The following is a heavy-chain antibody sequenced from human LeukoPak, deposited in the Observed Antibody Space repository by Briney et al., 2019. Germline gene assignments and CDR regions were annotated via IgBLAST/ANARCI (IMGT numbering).Heavy chain of an antibody. Sequence: GGSLRLSCAASGFTFSSYAMSWVRQAPGKGLEWVSGISGSGGSTYYADSVKGRFTISRDNSKNTLYLQMNSLRAEDTAVYYCAKDRYYYDSSGYYPFDYWGQGTLVTVSS. V-gene: IGHV3-23*01. CDR3: AKDRYYYDSSGYYPFDY. J-gene: IGHJ4*02. D-gene: IGHD3-22*01. CDR1: GFTFSSYA. CDR2: ISGSGGST.